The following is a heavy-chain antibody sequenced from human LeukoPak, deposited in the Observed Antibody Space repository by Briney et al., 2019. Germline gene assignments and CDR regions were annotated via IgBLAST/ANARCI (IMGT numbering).Heavy chain of an antibody. CDR2: ISSSSSYI. J-gene: IGHJ4*02. CDR3: ARTPEMATIRGLYYFDY. V-gene: IGHV3-21*01. Sequence: GGSLRLSCAASGFIFSSYAMHWVRQAPGKGLEWVSSISSSSSYIYYADSVKGRFTISRDNAKNSLYLQMNSLRAEDTAVYYCARTPEMATIRGLYYFDYWGQGTLVTVSS. CDR1: GFIFSSYA. D-gene: IGHD5-24*01.